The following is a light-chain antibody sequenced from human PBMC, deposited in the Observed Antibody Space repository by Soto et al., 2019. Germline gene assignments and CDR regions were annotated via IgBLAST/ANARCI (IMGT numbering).Light chain of an antibody. CDR3: QQYGSSSLT. CDR2: GAS. V-gene: IGKV3-20*01. J-gene: IGKJ4*01. Sequence: EIVLTQSPGTLSLSPGERATLSCRASQSVSSSYLAWYQQKPGQAPRLLIYGASSRATGITDRFSGSGSGTDFNLTISRLEPEDFAVYYCQQYGSSSLTFGGGTKVETK. CDR1: QSVSSSY.